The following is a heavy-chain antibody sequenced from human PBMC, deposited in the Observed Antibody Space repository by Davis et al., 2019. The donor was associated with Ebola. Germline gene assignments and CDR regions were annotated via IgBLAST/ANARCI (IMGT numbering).Heavy chain of an antibody. V-gene: IGHV3-48*03. D-gene: IGHD4-17*01. J-gene: IGHJ4*02. CDR3: ARGYGTFDY. CDR1: GFTFSGYS. Sequence: GGSLRLSCAASGFTFSGYSMSWVRQAPGKGLEWVSAISSSGTTIYYADSVKGRFTISRDNAKNSLYLQMHSLRAEDTAVYYCARGYGTFDYWGQGTLVTVSS. CDR2: ISSSGTTI.